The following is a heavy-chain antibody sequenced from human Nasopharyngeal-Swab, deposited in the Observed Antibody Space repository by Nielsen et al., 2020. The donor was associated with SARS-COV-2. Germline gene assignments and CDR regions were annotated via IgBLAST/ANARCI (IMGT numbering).Heavy chain of an antibody. Sequence: SLKISFAASGFTFSDYAMHWVRQVPGNGLEWVAVISYDGTNKFYPASVKGRFTISRDNFRNTLSLQMNSLRPEDTAVYYCVKDRIVATNLFDYWGQGTQVTVSS. CDR1: GFTFSDYA. CDR3: VKDRIVATNLFDY. J-gene: IGHJ4*02. V-gene: IGHV3-30*04. CDR2: ISYDGTNK. D-gene: IGHD5-12*01.